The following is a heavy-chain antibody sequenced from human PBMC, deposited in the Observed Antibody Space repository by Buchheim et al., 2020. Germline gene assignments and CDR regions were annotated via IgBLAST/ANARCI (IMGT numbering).Heavy chain of an antibody. V-gene: IGHV3-74*01. Sequence: EVQLVESGGGLVQPGGSLRLSCTASGFTFSNHWMHWVRQVPGKGLVWVSRIYNDGSFTNYADSVKGRFTISRDNAKSTLYMQMNSLGVEETAVYYCVRNSESWGQGTL. CDR3: VRNSES. D-gene: IGHD4-23*01. CDR2: IYNDGSFT. CDR1: GFTFSNHW. J-gene: IGHJ5*02.